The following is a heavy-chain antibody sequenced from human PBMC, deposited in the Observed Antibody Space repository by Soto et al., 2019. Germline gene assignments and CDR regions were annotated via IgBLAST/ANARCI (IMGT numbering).Heavy chain of an antibody. V-gene: IGHV4-39*01. Sequence: SETLSLTCAVSGGSISSNNFYWGWFRQPPGKGLEWIGSIHYGGSTYYNPSLKSRVTISVDTSKNQFSLNLSSVTAADTAVYYCAKDASCYSCGAWGQGALVTVSS. J-gene: IGHJ4*02. CDR2: IHYGGST. D-gene: IGHD2-15*01. CDR1: GGSISSNNFY. CDR3: AKDASCYSCGA.